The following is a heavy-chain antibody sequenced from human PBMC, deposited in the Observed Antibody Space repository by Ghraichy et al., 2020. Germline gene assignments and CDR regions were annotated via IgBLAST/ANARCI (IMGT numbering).Heavy chain of an antibody. V-gene: IGHV3-21*01. CDR1: GFTFSSYS. J-gene: IGHJ4*02. CDR3: ASRIAVAVF. Sequence: GESLNISCAASGFTFSSYSMNWVRQAPGKGLEWVSSISSSSYIYYADSVKGRFTISRDNAKNSLYLQMNSLRAEDTAVYYCASRIAVAVFWGQGTLVTVSS. CDR2: ISSSSYI. D-gene: IGHD6-19*01.